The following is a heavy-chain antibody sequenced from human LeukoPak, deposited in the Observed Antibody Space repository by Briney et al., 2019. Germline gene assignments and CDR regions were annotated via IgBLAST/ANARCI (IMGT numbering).Heavy chain of an antibody. D-gene: IGHD3-22*01. CDR2: ISGGGGST. Sequence: GGSLRLSCAASGFTFSSYWMNWARQAPGKGLEWVSTISGGGGSTYYADSVKGRFTISRDSSKNTLYLQMHSLRAEDTAVYYCARGDKYYYDSSGRNFGYWGQGTLVTVSS. CDR1: GFTFSSYW. J-gene: IGHJ4*02. CDR3: ARGDKYYYDSSGRNFGY. V-gene: IGHV3-23*01.